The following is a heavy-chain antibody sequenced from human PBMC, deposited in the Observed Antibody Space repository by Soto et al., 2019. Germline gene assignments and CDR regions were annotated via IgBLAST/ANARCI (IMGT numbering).Heavy chain of an antibody. V-gene: IGHV3-7*01. CDR3: ARELIVGPAEYFQH. CDR2: INQDGSEI. Sequence: EVQLVESGGALVQPGGSLRLSCAVSGFTFSSYWMSWVRQTPGKGLEWVANINQDGSEIYYVDSVKGRFTISRDNAKNSLCLQMNSLRAEDTAVYYCARELIVGPAEYFQHWGQGTLVTVSS. J-gene: IGHJ1*01. CDR1: GFTFSSYW. D-gene: IGHD1-26*01.